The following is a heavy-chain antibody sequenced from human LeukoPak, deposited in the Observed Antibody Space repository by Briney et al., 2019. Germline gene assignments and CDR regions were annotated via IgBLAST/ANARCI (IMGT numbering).Heavy chain of an antibody. J-gene: IGHJ4*02. CDR2: IYSGGST. V-gene: IGHV3-53*01. Sequence: GGSLRLSCAASGFTVGSNYMSWVRQAPGKGLEWVSVIYSGGSTYYADSVKGRFTISRDNSKNTLYLQMNSLRAEDTAVYYCAREYSSSSGFDYWGQGTLATVSS. CDR3: AREYSSSSGFDY. CDR1: GFTVGSNY. D-gene: IGHD6-6*01.